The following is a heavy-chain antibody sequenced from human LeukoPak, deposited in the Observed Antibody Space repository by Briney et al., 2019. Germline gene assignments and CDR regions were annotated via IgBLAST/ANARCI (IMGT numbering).Heavy chain of an antibody. J-gene: IGHJ4*02. CDR1: GFIVNNKY. V-gene: IGHV3-66*01. Sequence: GGSLRLSCAASGFIVNNKYMNWVRQAPGKGLEWVSVIYSGGSTYYADSVKGRFTISRDNSKNTLYLQMNSLRAEDTAVYYCARGTYDSSGYYLDYWGQGTLVTVSS. CDR3: ARGTYDSSGYYLDY. D-gene: IGHD3-22*01. CDR2: IYSGGST.